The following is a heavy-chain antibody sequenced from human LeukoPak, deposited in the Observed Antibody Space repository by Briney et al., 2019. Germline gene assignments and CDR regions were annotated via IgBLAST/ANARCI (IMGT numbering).Heavy chain of an antibody. J-gene: IGHJ4*02. D-gene: IGHD5-24*01. V-gene: IGHV3-48*03. CDR1: GFTFSSYE. CDR3: ARDQGDGYNLGYFDY. CDR2: ISSSGSII. Sequence: GGSLRLSCAASGFTFSSYEMNWVRQAPGKGLEWVSYISSSGSIIYYADSVKGRFTISRDNAKNSLYLQMNSLRAEDTAVYHCARDQGDGYNLGYFDYWGQGTLVTVSS.